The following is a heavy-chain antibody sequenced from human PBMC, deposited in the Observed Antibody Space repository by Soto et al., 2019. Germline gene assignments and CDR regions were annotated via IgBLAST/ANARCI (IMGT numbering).Heavy chain of an antibody. CDR2: ISGSGGST. CDR1: GFTFSSYA. D-gene: IGHD6-6*01. V-gene: IGHV3-23*01. CDR3: AKDFEGYSSSSEWFDP. J-gene: IGHJ5*02. Sequence: GGSLRLSCAASGFTFSSYAMSWVRQAPGKGLEWVSAISGSGGSTYYVDSVKGRFTISRDNSKNTLYLQMNSLRAEDTAVYYCAKDFEGYSSSSEWFDPWGQGTLVTVSS.